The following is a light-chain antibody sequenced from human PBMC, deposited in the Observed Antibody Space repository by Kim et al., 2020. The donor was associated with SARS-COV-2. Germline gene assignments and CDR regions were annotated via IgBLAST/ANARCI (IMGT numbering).Light chain of an antibody. V-gene: IGKV1-5*01. CDR3: QHHSTYPIT. CDR1: QSIGGW. Sequence: ASVGDRVTITCRASQSIGGWLAWYQQKPGKAPKLLIYDASSVESGVPSRFSGSGSGTEFTLTIGSLQPDDSATYYCQHHSTYPITLGQGTRLEIK. J-gene: IGKJ5*01. CDR2: DAS.